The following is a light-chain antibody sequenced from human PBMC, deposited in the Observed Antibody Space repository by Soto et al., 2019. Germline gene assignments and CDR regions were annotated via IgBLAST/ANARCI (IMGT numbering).Light chain of an antibody. CDR3: GAWNDSLNGVV. Sequence: SVLTQPPSASGTPGQRVTISCSGSTSSIGSKTLNWYQQLPGSAPKLLIYTTNQRPSGVPDRFSGSKSGTSASLAISGLQSEDEAHYYCGAWNDSLNGVVFGGGTKLTVL. CDR1: TSSIGSKT. CDR2: TTN. V-gene: IGLV1-44*01. J-gene: IGLJ2*01.